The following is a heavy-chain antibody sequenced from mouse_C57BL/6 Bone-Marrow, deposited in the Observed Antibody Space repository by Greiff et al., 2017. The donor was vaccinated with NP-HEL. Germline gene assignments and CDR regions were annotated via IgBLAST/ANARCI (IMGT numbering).Heavy chain of an antibody. CDR2: ISDGGSYT. V-gene: IGHV5-4*01. CDR1: GFTFSSYA. CDR3: ARHYYGDFDV. Sequence: EVQRVESGGGLVKPGGSLKLSCAASGFTFSSYAMSWVRQTPEKRLEWVATISDGGSYTYYPDNVKGRFTISRDNAKNNLYLQMSHLKSEDTAMYYCARHYYGDFDVWGTGTTVTVSS. J-gene: IGHJ1*03. D-gene: IGHD1-2*01.